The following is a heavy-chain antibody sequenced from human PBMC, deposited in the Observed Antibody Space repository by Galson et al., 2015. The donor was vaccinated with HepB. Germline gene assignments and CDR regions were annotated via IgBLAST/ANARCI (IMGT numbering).Heavy chain of an antibody. J-gene: IGHJ4*02. CDR1: GFTFDDYT. Sequence: SLRLSCAASGFTFDDYTMHWVRQAPGQGLEWVSLIFWDGGSTCYADSVKGRFTISRDNSKNSLYLQMNSLRTEDTALYYCAKGELKWLHNNFYFNYWGQGTLVIVSS. D-gene: IGHD3-3*01. V-gene: IGHV3-43*01. CDR3: AKGELKWLHNNFYFNY. CDR2: IFWDGGST.